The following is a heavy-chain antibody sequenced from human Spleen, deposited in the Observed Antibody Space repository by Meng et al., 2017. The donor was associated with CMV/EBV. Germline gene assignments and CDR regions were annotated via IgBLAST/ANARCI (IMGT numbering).Heavy chain of an antibody. V-gene: IGHV5-51*01. CDR3: ARGVTVGATNTFDY. Sequence: GGSLRLSCQGSGYSFTSYWIGWVRQMPGKGLEWMGIIYPGDSDTRYSPSFQGQVTISADKSISTAYLQWSSLKASDTAMYDCARGVTVGATNTFDYWGQGTLVTVSS. J-gene: IGHJ4*02. CDR2: IYPGDSDT. CDR1: GYSFTSYW. D-gene: IGHD1-26*01.